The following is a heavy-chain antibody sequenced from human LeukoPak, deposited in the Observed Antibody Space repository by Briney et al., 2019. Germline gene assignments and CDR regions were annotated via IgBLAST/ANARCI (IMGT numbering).Heavy chain of an antibody. D-gene: IGHD2-15*01. J-gene: IGHJ4*02. CDR3: ARDLDFCSGGSCYPMNFDY. CDR1: GFTFSSYS. Sequence: GGSLRLSCAASGFTFSSYSVNWVRQAPGKGLEWVSSISSSSSYIYYADSVKGRFTISRDNAKNSLYLQMNSLRAEDTAVYYCARDLDFCSGGSCYPMNFDYWGQGTLVTVSS. CDR2: ISSSSSYI. V-gene: IGHV3-21*01.